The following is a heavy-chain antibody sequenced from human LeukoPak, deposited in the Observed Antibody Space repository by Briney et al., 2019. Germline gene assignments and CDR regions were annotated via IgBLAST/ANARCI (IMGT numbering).Heavy chain of an antibody. CDR2: IGTAGDT. CDR1: GLTFSNYD. CDR3: ARGANTHFDY. D-gene: IGHD1-26*01. V-gene: IGHV3-13*04. Sequence: PGGSLRLSCAASGLTFSNYDMHWVRQATGKGLEWVSAIGTAGDTYYPGSVRGRFTMSRENAKNSLYLQMNSLTAGDTAVYYCARGANTHFDYWGQGILVTVSS. J-gene: IGHJ4*02.